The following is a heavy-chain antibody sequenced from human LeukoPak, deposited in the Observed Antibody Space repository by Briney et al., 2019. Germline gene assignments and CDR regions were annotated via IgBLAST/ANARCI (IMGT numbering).Heavy chain of an antibody. V-gene: IGHV3-23*01. CDR2: ISGSGGST. D-gene: IGHD2-2*01. Sequence: PGGSLRLSCAASGFTFSSYAMSWVRQAPWKGLEWVSSISGSGGSTYYADSVKGRFTISRDNSKNTLYLQMNSLRAEDTAVYYCAIPPGGIVVVPAARGDYWGQGTLVTVSS. CDR3: AIPPGGIVVVPAARGDY. CDR1: GFTFSSYA. J-gene: IGHJ4*02.